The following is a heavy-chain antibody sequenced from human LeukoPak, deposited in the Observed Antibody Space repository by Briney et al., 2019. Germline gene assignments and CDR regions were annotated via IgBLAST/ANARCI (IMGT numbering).Heavy chain of an antibody. CDR3: ARPRPNEKLGIVTGYFDL. J-gene: IGHJ2*01. D-gene: IGHD7-27*01. Sequence: PSETLSLTCAVPGYSISSGYYWVWIRQPLGKGLEWIGSIYHSGSTYYNPSLKSRVTISVDTSKNQFSLKLSSVTAADTAVYYCARPRPNEKLGIVTGYFDLWGRGTLVTVSS. V-gene: IGHV4-38-2*01. CDR1: GYSISSGYY. CDR2: IYHSGST.